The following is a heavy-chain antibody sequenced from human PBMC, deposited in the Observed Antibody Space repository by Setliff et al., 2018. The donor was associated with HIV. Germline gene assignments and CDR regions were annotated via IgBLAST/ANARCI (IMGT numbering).Heavy chain of an antibody. Sequence: GASVKVSCKASGYTFTTYYMHWVRQAPGQGLEWMAVINPSVGSTNFAQMFQGRVTMTRDTSTSTVYMELSSLRSEDTAVYYCARDPLDGDGPFDYWGQGTLVTVSS. J-gene: IGHJ4*02. V-gene: IGHV1-46*01. CDR3: ARDPLDGDGPFDY. D-gene: IGHD7-27*01. CDR1: GYTFTTYY. CDR2: INPSVGST.